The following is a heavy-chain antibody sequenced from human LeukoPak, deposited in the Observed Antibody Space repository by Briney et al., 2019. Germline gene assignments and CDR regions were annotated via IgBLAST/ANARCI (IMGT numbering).Heavy chain of an antibody. Sequence: ASVTVSFTSSGYTFTIYDINWVRQAHGQGNEWMGWMNPNSGNTGYAQKFQGRVTMTRNTSISTAYMELSSLRSEGTAVYYCASSFSGIAVAGYWGQGTLVTVSS. J-gene: IGHJ4*02. V-gene: IGHV1-8*02. D-gene: IGHD6-19*01. CDR2: MNPNSGNT. CDR3: ASSFSGIAVAGY. CDR1: GYTFTIYD.